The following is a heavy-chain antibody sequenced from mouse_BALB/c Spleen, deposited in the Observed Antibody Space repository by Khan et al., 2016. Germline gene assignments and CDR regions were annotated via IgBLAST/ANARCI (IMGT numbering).Heavy chain of an antibody. CDR1: GYTFTDYS. J-gene: IGHJ2*01. CDR3: AKAYYRYPDY. D-gene: IGHD2-14*01. Sequence: QIQMVQSGPELKKPGETVKISCKASGYTFTDYSMHWVKQAPGQGLKWMGWINTETGEPTYADDFKGRFAFSLETSASTAYLQINNLKNEDTATYFCAKAYYRYPDYWGQGTTLTVSS. V-gene: IGHV9-2-1*01. CDR2: INTETGEP.